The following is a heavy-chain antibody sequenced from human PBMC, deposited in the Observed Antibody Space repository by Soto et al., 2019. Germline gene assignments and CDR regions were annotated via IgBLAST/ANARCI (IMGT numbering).Heavy chain of an antibody. CDR3: ARGRRFSVAGFFDY. J-gene: IGHJ4*02. CDR1: VGSFIGYY. D-gene: IGHD6-19*01. Sequence: SETLSLTCAFYVGSFIGYYWSWIRQPPGKGLEWIGEINHSGSTNYNPSLKSRVTISVDTSKNQFSLKLSSVTAADTAVYYCARGRRFSVAGFFDYWGQGTLVTVS. V-gene: IGHV4-34*01. CDR2: INHSGST.